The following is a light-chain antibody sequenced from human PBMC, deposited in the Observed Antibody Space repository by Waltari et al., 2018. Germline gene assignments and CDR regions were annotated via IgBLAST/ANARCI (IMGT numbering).Light chain of an antibody. CDR1: QSPVYSDGNTH. Sequence: DVVMPQSPLSLPVTLGQAASISCRSSQSPVYSDGNTHLNWFQQRPGQSPRRLIYKVSSRDSGVPDRFSGSGSGTDFTLRISRVEAEDVGIYYCMQGTHWPYTFGQGTKLEIK. V-gene: IGKV2-30*01. CDR2: KVS. J-gene: IGKJ2*01. CDR3: MQGTHWPYT.